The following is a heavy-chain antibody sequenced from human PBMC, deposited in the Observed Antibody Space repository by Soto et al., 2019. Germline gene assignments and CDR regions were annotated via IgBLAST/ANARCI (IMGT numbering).Heavy chain of an antibody. CDR2: ISHDGGAT. CDR3: AKDLGRSGWYNGFDP. D-gene: IGHD6-13*01. J-gene: IGHJ5*02. Sequence: QVQLVESGGGVVQSGRSLRLSCAASGFTFSTSGMHWIRQAPGKGLEWVAMISHDGGATYYVDSVKGRFTISRDTDKNTLHLQMDSLRPEDTATYYCAKDLGRSGWYNGFDPWGQGTLVTVSS. V-gene: IGHV3-30*18. CDR1: GFTFSTSG.